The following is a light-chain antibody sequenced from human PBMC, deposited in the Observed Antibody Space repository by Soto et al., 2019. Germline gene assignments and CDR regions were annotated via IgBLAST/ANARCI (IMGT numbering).Light chain of an antibody. V-gene: IGKV3-20*01. CDR1: QSVTVNS. CDR2: AAS. J-gene: IGKJ4*01. Sequence: EILLTQSPSTLSLSPGEGVTLSCRASQSVTVNSLAWYQQKPGQAPRLLIYAASTRAAAVPDRFTGSGSGTDFALTISRLEPEDFGVYYCQQYNSYSPLTFGGGTKVEIK. CDR3: QQYNSYSPLT.